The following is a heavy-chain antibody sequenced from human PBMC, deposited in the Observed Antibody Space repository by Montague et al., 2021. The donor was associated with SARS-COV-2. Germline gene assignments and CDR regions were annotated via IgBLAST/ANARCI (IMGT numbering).Heavy chain of an antibody. CDR1: SGSFRDYY. V-gene: IGHV4-34*01. D-gene: IGHD3-22*01. Sequence: SETLSLTCAVYSGSFRDYYWTWIRQPPRTGPEWIGEINHSGSINYNPSLKSRVSISVDTSKNQFSLKLTSVTAADTAVYYCARGAPTITMIVVVFTGAGWYFDLWGRGTLVTVSS. CDR2: INHSGSI. J-gene: IGHJ2*01. CDR3: ARGAPTITMIVVVFTGAGWYFDL.